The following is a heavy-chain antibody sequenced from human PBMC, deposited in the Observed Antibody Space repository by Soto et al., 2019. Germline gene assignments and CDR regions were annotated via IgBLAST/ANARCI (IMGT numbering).Heavy chain of an antibody. J-gene: IGHJ5*02. CDR3: ASALYCSGGSCSFDP. Sequence: QVQLQESGPGLVKPSETLSLTCTVSGGSVSSGNYYWSWIRQPPGKGLEWMGFIYYTGSTSYNPSPKSRVTITMETSKHRSSLKLTSVTAADTAVYYCASALYCSGGSCSFDPWGQGTLVTVSS. CDR1: GGSVSSGNYY. D-gene: IGHD2-15*01. CDR2: IYYTGST. V-gene: IGHV4-61*01.